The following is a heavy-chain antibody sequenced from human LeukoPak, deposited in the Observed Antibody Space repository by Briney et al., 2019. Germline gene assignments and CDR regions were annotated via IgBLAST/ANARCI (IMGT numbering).Heavy chain of an antibody. CDR3: ARGDTVTLDP. D-gene: IGHD4-11*01. CDR2: IYYSGST. Sequence: SETLSLTCTVSGGSISSGGYYWSWIRHHPGKGLEWIGYIYYSGSTYYNPSLKSRVTISVDTSKNQFSLKLSSVTAADTAVYYCARGDTVTLDPGGQGTLDSVSS. CDR1: GGSISSGGYY. V-gene: IGHV4-31*03. J-gene: IGHJ5*02.